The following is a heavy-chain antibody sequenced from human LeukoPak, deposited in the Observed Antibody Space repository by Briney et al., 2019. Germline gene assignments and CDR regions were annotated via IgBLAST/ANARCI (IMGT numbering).Heavy chain of an antibody. CDR1: GFTFNSYA. V-gene: IGHV3-30-3*01. CDR3: ARDGATVTTSVYYYGMDV. CDR2: ISYDGSNK. Sequence: GGSLRLSCAASGFTFNSYAMHWVRQAPGKGLEWVAVISYDGSNKYYADSVKGRFTISRDNSKNTLYLQMNSLRAEDTAVYYCARDGATVTTSVYYYGMDVWGQGTTVTVSS. D-gene: IGHD4-17*01. J-gene: IGHJ6*02.